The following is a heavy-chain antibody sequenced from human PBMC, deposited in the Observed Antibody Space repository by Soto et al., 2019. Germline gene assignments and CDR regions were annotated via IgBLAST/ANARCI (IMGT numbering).Heavy chain of an antibody. V-gene: IGHV4-4*02. CDR3: ASREGGYCISTSCYAGFDY. J-gene: IGHJ4*02. CDR1: GGSISSSNW. Sequence: QVQLQESGPGLVKPSGTLSLTCAVSGGSISSSNWWSWVRQPPGKGLEWIGEIYHSGSTNYNPSPKRRVTISVDKSKNQFSLKLSSVTAADTAVYYCASREGGYCISTSCYAGFDYWGQGTLVTVSS. D-gene: IGHD2-2*01. CDR2: IYHSGST.